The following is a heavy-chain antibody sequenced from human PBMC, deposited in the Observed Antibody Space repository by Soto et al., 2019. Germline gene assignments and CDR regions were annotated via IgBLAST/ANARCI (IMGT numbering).Heavy chain of an antibody. CDR2: IKSKTDGGTT. D-gene: IGHD6-13*01. J-gene: IGHJ4*02. V-gene: IGHV3-15*01. CDR1: GFTFSNAW. CDR3: TTAGFIAAAPPDY. Sequence: WGSLRLSCAASGFTFSNAWMSWVRQAPGKGLEWVGRIKSKTDGGTTDYAAPVKGRFTISRDDSKNTLYLQMNSLKTEDTAVYYCTTAGFIAAAPPDYWGQGTLVTVSS.